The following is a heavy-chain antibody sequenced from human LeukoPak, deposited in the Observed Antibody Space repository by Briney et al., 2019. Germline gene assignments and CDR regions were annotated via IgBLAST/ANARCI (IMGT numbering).Heavy chain of an antibody. V-gene: IGHV3-64D*06. J-gene: IGHJ4*02. CDR3: VKSTAWVLFDY. CDR1: GFTFSSYS. CDR2: ISSNGDST. Sequence: GGSLRLSCSASGFTFSSYSMHWVRQAPGKGLEYVSAISSNGDSTYYADSVQGRFTISRDNSKNTLYPQMSSMRAEDTAVYYCVKSTAWVLFDYWGQGTLVTVSS. D-gene: IGHD1-26*01.